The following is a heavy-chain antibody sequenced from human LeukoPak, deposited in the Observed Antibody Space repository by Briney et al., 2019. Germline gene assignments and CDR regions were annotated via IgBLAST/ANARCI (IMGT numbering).Heavy chain of an antibody. CDR3: AKVSGVGLYGDLRGNYYYYMDV. CDR2: ISSSGITI. Sequence: KSGGSLRLSCAASGFTFSDYYMTWIRQAPGKGLEWVSYISSSGITIYYADSVKGRFTISRDNSKNTLYLQMNSLRAEDTAVYYCAKVSGVGLYGDLRGNYYYYMDVWGKGTTVTVSS. J-gene: IGHJ6*03. CDR1: GFTFSDYY. V-gene: IGHV3-11*04. D-gene: IGHD4-17*01.